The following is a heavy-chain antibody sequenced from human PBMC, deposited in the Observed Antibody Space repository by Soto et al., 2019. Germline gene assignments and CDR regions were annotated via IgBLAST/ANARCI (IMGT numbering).Heavy chain of an antibody. D-gene: IGHD6-19*01. V-gene: IGHV4-39*01. CDR3: ARHLPDSSVWYRGYYYYGMDV. CDR1: GGSISSSSYY. J-gene: IGHJ6*02. Sequence: HLQLQESGPGLVKPSETLSLTCTVSGGSISSSSYYWGWIRQPPGKELEWIGSISYSGSTYYNPSPRSRVTIAVDTAKNKSSLKMSSVTAADTAVYYCARHLPDSSVWYRGYYYYGMDVWGQGTTVTVSS. CDR2: ISYSGST.